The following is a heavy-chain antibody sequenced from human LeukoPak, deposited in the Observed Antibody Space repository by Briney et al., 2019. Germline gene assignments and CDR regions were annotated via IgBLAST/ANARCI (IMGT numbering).Heavy chain of an antibody. Sequence: TGGSLRLSCAASGFTFSSYSMNWVRQAPGKGLEWVSTISGSGGSTSYADSVKGRFTISRDNSKNTLYLQMNSLRAEDTAVYYCARARSSYGYGDAFDIWGQGTMVTVSS. V-gene: IGHV3-23*01. CDR3: ARARSSYGYGDAFDI. CDR1: GFTFSSYS. D-gene: IGHD5-18*01. CDR2: ISGSGGST. J-gene: IGHJ3*02.